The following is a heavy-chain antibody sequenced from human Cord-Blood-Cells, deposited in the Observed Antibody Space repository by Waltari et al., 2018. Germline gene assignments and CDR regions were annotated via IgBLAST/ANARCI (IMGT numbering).Heavy chain of an antibody. D-gene: IGHD6-13*01. CDR3: ASHPSWGERYFDY. CDR2: INHSGST. Sequence: QVQLQQWGAGLLKPSETLSLTCAVYGGSSSGYYWSWIRQPPGKGLEWIGEINHSGSTNYNPSLKSRVTISVDTSKNQFSLKLSSVTAADTAVYYCASHPSWGERYFDYWGQGTLVTVSS. CDR1: GGSSSGYY. J-gene: IGHJ4*02. V-gene: IGHV4-34*01.